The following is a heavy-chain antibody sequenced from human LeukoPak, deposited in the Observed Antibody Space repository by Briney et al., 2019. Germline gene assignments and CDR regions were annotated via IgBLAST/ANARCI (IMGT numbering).Heavy chain of an antibody. Sequence: GGSLRLSCAASGFTFSSYTMNWVRQAPGKGLEWVSSITTSSSYIYYADSVKGRFTISRHNAKNSLYLQMNSLRAEDTAVYYCAKTSSIAAAGTDWGQGTLVTVSS. CDR1: GFTFSSYT. J-gene: IGHJ4*02. D-gene: IGHD6-13*01. CDR3: AKTSSIAAAGTD. CDR2: ITTSSSYI. V-gene: IGHV3-21*01.